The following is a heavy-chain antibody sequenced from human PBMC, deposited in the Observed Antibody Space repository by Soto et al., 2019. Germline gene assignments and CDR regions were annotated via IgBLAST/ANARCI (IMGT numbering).Heavy chain of an antibody. J-gene: IGHJ4*02. CDR3: ARGAYYDSSGYLDY. CDR2: ISVYNGNT. CDR1: GYTFTSYG. Sequence: GASVKLSCTASGYTFTSYGISWVRQAPGQGLEWMGWISVYNGNTNYAQKLQGRVTMTTDTSTSTAYMELRSLRSDDTAVYYCARGAYYDSSGYLDYWGQGTPVTAPQ. D-gene: IGHD3-22*01. V-gene: IGHV1-18*01.